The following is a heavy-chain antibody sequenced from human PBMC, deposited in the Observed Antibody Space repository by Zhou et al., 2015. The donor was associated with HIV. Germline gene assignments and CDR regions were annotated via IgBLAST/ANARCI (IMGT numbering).Heavy chain of an antibody. J-gene: IGHJ6*03. D-gene: IGHD3-10*01. CDR3: ASQGPKAGSYYWSYYYYYMDV. V-gene: IGHV1-69*01. CDR1: GGTFSSYA. CDR2: IIPIFGTA. Sequence: QVQLVQSGAEVKKPGSSVKVSCKASGGTFSSYAISWVRQAPGQGLEWMGGIIPIFGTANYAQKFQGRVTITADESTSTAYMELSSLRSEDTAVYYCASQGPKAGSYYWSYYYYYMDVWGKGTTVTVSS.